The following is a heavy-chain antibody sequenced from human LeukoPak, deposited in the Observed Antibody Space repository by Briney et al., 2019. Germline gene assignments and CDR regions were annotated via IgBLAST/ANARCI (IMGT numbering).Heavy chain of an antibody. CDR3: ARDGVRTY. J-gene: IGHJ4*02. V-gene: IGHV3-30-3*01. CDR2: ISYDGSNK. CDR1: GFTFSSYA. Sequence: TGGSLRLSCAASGFTFSSYAMHWVRQAPGKGLEWVAVISYDGSNKYYADSVKGRFTISRDNSKNTLYLQMNSLRAEDTAVYYCARDGVRTYWGQGTLVTVSS. D-gene: IGHD3-10*01.